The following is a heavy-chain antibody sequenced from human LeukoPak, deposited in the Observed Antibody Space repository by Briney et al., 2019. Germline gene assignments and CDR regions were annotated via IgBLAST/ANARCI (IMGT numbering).Heavy chain of an antibody. D-gene: IGHD4-17*01. CDR1: GYPFTDYW. V-gene: IGHV5-51*01. CDR3: ARGYGDYDHYYGMDV. CDR2: IYYGDSDT. J-gene: IGHJ6*02. Sequence: GESLKISCEGSGYPFTDYWIGWVRQLPGRGLEWMGTIYYGDSDTRYSPSFQGQVTISADKFISTAYLQWSSLKASDTAMYYCARGYGDYDHYYGMDVWGQGTTVTVSS.